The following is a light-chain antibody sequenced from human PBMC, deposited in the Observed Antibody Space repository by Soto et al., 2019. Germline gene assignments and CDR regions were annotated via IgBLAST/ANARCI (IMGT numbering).Light chain of an antibody. Sequence: ALTQPASVSVSPGQSITISCTGTSSDVGGYNYVSWYQQHPGKAPKLMIYDVSNRPSGVSNRFSGSKSGNTASLTISGLQAEDEADYYCSSYTSSTLYVFGTGTKVTVL. CDR3: SSYTSSTLYV. CDR1: SSDVGGYNY. CDR2: DVS. V-gene: IGLV2-14*01. J-gene: IGLJ1*01.